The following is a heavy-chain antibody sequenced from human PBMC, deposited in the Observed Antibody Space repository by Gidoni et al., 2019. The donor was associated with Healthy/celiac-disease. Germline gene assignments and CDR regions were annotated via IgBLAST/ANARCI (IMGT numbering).Heavy chain of an antibody. V-gene: IGHV3-21*01. CDR1: GFTFSSYT. CDR3: ARGAYGDYIIDNWFDP. Sequence: EVQLVESGGGLVKPGGSLRLSCAASGFTFSSYTMNWVRHAPGKGLEWVSSISISSTYIYYADSVKGRFTISRDSAKTSLYLQMNSLRAEDTAVYYCARGAYGDYIIDNWFDPWGQGTLVTVSS. CDR2: ISISSTYI. D-gene: IGHD4-17*01. J-gene: IGHJ5*02.